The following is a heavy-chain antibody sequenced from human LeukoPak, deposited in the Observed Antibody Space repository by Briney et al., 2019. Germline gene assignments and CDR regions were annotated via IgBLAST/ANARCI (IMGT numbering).Heavy chain of an antibody. CDR3: AKQGRQQLVRKWEHFDY. CDR1: GFTFSSYA. CDR2: ISGSGGST. V-gene: IGHV3-23*01. J-gene: IGHJ4*02. D-gene: IGHD6-13*01. Sequence: PGGSLRLSCAASGFTFSSYAMSRVRQAPGKGLEWVSAISGSGGSTYYADSVKGRFTISRDNSKNTLYLQMNSLRAEDTAVYYCAKQGRQQLVRKWEHFDYWGQGTLVTVSS.